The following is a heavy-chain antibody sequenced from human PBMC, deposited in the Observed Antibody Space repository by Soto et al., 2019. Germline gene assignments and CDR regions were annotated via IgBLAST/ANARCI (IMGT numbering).Heavy chain of an antibody. J-gene: IGHJ4*02. V-gene: IGHV4-30-4*01. Sequence: SETLSLTCTVSGGSISSGDYYWSWIRQPPGKGLEWIGYIYYSGSTYYNPSLKSRVTISVDASKNQFSLKLSSVTAADTAVYYCARSVVTQRAVDYWGQGTLVTVSS. CDR2: IYYSGST. CDR1: GGSISSGDYY. CDR3: ARSVVTQRAVDY. D-gene: IGHD2-15*01.